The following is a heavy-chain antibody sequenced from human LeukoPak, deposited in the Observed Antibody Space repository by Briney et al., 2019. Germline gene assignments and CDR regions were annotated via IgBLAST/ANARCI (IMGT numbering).Heavy chain of an antibody. CDR3: AREGYYDRSGYREY. CDR2: IYTTGST. Sequence: SQTLSLTCTVSGVSISSGSYYWVWIRQPAGKGLEWIGRIYTTGSTNYNPSSKSRVTISVDTSKNQFSLKLSSVTAADTAVYYCAREGYYDRSGYREYWSQGTLVTVSS. CDR1: GVSISSGSYY. V-gene: IGHV4-61*02. D-gene: IGHD3-22*01. J-gene: IGHJ4*02.